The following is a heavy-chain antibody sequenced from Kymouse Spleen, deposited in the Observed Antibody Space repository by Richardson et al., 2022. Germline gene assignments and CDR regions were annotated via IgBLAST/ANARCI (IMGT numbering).Heavy chain of an antibody. CDR1: GFTFSSYG. Sequence: QVQLVESGGGVVQPGRSLRLSCAASGFTFSSYGMHWVRQAPGKGLEWVAVISYDGSNKYYADSVKGRFTISRDNSKNTLYLQMNSLRAEDTAVYYCAKDQIRTIGNYYGMDVWGQGTTVTVSS. CDR3: AKDQIRTIGNYYGMDV. V-gene: IGHV3-30*18. D-gene: IGHD3-9*01. CDR2: ISYDGSNK. J-gene: IGHJ6*02.